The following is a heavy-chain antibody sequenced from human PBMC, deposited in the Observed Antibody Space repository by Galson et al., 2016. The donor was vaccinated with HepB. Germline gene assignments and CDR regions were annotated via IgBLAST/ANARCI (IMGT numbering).Heavy chain of an antibody. J-gene: IGHJ6*03. CDR1: GGTFSNNT. Sequence: SVKVSCKASGGTFSNNTVTWLRQTPGQGLEWMGGILPIFGTPNYAQKFQARVTITADKSTSSYYMELSRLRSDDTAVCYGATDFCGGGCYGSYCYCMAVWGKETTGTVS. V-gene: IGHV1-69*06. D-gene: IGHD2-8*02. CDR3: ATDFCGGGCYGSYCYCMAV. CDR2: ILPIFGTP.